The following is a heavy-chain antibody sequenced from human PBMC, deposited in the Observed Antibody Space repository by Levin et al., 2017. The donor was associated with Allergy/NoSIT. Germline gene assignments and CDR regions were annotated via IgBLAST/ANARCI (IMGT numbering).Heavy chain of an antibody. J-gene: IGHJ6*02. V-gene: IGHV1-24*01. D-gene: IGHD5-18*01. CDR2: FDPEDGET. CDR3: ATSATVVDTAMAGYYYYGLDV. CDR1: GYSLNEVS. Sequence: ASVKVSCRVSGYSLNEVSMYWVRQAPGEGLEWVGGFDPEDGETIYAQKLEGRVIMTEDTSTDTAYMELVSLRSEDTAVYYCATSATVVDTAMAGYYYYGLDVWGQGTTVIVSS.